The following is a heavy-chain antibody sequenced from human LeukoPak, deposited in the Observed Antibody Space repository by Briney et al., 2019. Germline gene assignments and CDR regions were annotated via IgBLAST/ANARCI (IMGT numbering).Heavy chain of an antibody. D-gene: IGHD3-22*01. CDR3: ARGWEPDYYDSSGYYGGNMDV. CDR1: GFTFSSYA. V-gene: IGHV3-64*01. CDR2: ISSNGGST. Sequence: GGSLRLSCAASGFTFSSYAMHWVRQAPGKGLEYVSAISSNGGSTYYANSVKGRFTISGDNSKNTLYLQMGSLRAEDMAVYYCARGWEPDYYDSSGYYGGNMDVWGQGTTVTVSS. J-gene: IGHJ6*02.